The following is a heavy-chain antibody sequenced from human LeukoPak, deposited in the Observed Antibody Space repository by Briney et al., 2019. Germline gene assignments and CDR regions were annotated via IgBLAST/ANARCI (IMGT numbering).Heavy chain of an antibody. D-gene: IGHD4-23*01. CDR2: INPNSGAT. Sequence: ASVKVSCKASGYTFSSNYMHWVRQAPGQGLEWMGWINPNSGATNYAQKFQGRVTMTRDTSISTAYMELSRLRSDDTALYYCAREAPGYSGKKYHFDYWGQGFLVTVSS. V-gene: IGHV1-2*02. CDR3: AREAPGYSGKKYHFDY. CDR1: GYTFSSNY. J-gene: IGHJ4*02.